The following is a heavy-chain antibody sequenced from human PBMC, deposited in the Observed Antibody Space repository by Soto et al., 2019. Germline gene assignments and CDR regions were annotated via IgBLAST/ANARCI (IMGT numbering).Heavy chain of an antibody. D-gene: IGHD3-3*01. CDR3: AKDRHPDGISTFES. CDR1: GVTFSTYW. V-gene: IGHV3-7*03. CDR2: MNGVQDPT. Sequence: AGSLRLSCVASGVTFSTYWMSWVRQVPGKGLEWVATMNGVQDPTYYVDSVKGRFTISRDNSKSLLYLQMNSLRAEDTAVYYCAKDRHPDGISTFESWGQGTVVTGSP. J-gene: IGHJ4*02.